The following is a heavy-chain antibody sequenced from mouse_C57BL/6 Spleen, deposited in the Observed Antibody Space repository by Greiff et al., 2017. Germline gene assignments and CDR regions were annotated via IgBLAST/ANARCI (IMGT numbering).Heavy chain of an antibody. CDR3: ARTVVSYWYFDV. Sequence: VQLQQSGPELVKPGASVKIPCKASGYTFTDYNMDWVKQSHGKSLEWIGDINPNTGGTISKQKFKVKATLTVDKSSSTAYMELRSLTSEETAVYYCARTVVSYWYFDVRGTGTTVTVSS. CDR2: INPNTGGT. CDR1: GYTFTDYN. V-gene: IGHV1-18*01. J-gene: IGHJ1*03. D-gene: IGHD1-1*01.